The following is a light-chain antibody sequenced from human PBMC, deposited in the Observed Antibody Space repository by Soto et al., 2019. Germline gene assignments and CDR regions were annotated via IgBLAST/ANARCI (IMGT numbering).Light chain of an antibody. CDR1: QTISTH. V-gene: IGKV1-39*01. CDR2: AAS. CDR3: QQSLTIPYT. J-gene: IGKJ2*01. Sequence: DIQMTQSPSSLSASVGDRVTITCRASQTISTHLNWYQQKPGKAPKLLIYAASTLQSGVPSRFSGSGSGTDFTLTISSLQPEHFATYYCQQSLTIPYTFGQGTKLEIK.